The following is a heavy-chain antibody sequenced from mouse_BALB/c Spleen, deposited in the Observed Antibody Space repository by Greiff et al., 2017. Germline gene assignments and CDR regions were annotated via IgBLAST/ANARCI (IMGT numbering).Heavy chain of an antibody. CDR1: GYSITSGYY. Sequence: EVHLVESGPGLVKPSQSLSLTCSVTGYSITSGYYWNWIRQFPGNKLEWMGYISYDGSNNYNPSLKNRISITRDTSKNQFFLKLNSVTTEDTATYYCARGLWFAYWGQGTLVTVSA. J-gene: IGHJ3*01. CDR2: ISYDGSN. CDR3: ARGLWFAY. V-gene: IGHV3-6*02.